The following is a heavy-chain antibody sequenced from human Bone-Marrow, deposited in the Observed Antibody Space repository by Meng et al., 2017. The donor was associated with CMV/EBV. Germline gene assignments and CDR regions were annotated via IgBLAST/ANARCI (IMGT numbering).Heavy chain of an antibody. CDR3: ARDLQLSGADFSDWYEVSDH. Sequence: GESLKISCAASGFTFSSYAMHWVRQAPGKGLEWVAVISYDGSNKYYADSVKGRFTISRDNSKNTLYLQMNSLRAEDTAVYYCARDLQLSGADFSDWYEVSDHWGQGIRVTVSS. CDR1: GFTFSSYA. V-gene: IGHV3-30-3*01. J-gene: IGHJ4*02. CDR2: ISYDGSNK. D-gene: IGHD6-19*01.